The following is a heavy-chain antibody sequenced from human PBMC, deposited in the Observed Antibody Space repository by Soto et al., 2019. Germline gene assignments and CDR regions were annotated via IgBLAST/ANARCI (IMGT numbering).Heavy chain of an antibody. CDR1: GGSISSGGYS. Sequence: QLQLQESGSGLVKPSQTLSLTCAVSGGSISSGGYSWSWIRQPPGKGLEWIGYIYHSGSTYYNPSLKSRATLSVTRPKTQFPMKLSSVTAGDTAVNYCARTPTPWGPGTLVTVSS. J-gene: IGHJ5*02. V-gene: IGHV4-30-2*01. CDR3: ARTPTP. CDR2: IYHSGST.